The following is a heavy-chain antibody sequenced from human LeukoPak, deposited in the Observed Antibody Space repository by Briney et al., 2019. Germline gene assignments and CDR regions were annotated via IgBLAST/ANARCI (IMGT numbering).Heavy chain of an antibody. CDR2: ISYDGSNK. Sequence: GGSLRLSCAASGFTFSSYGMHWVRQAPGKWLEWVAVISYDGSNKYYADSVKGRFTISRDNSKNTLYLQMNSLRAEDTAVYYCAKDLGGTRWLFYYGMDVWGQGTTVTASS. D-gene: IGHD6-19*01. V-gene: IGHV3-30*18. CDR3: AKDLGGTRWLFYYGMDV. CDR1: GFTFSSYG. J-gene: IGHJ6*02.